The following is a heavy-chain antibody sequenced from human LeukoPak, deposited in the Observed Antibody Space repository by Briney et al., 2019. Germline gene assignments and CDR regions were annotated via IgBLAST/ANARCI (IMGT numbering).Heavy chain of an antibody. CDR1: GFTVSSNY. CDR2: IYSGGST. J-gene: IGHJ4*02. V-gene: IGHV3-66*01. Sequence: GSLRLSCAASGFTVSSNYMSWVRQAPGKGLEWVSVIYSGGSTYYADSVKGRFTISRDNSKNTLYVQMNSLRAEDTAVYYCARDEGAHYDFWSGYPRGYFDYWGQGTLVTVSS. CDR3: ARDEGAHYDFWSGYPRGYFDY. D-gene: IGHD3-3*01.